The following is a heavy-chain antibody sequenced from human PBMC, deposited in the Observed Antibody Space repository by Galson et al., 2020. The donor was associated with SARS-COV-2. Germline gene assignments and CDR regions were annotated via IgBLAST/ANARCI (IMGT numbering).Heavy chain of an antibody. CDR1: GFTFDDYA. D-gene: IGHD5-12*01. Sequence: GGSLRLSCAASGFTFDDYAMHWVRQAPGKGLEWVSGISWNSGSIGYADSVKGRFTISRDNAKNSLYLQMNSLRAEDTALYYCATGGYGSADGMDVWGQGTTVTVSS. CDR2: ISWNSGSI. J-gene: IGHJ6*02. CDR3: ATGGYGSADGMDV. V-gene: IGHV3-9*01.